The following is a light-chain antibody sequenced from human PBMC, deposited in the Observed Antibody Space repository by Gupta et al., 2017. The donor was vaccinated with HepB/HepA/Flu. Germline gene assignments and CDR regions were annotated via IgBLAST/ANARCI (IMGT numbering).Light chain of an antibody. V-gene: IGLV2-14*03. CDR2: DVS. CDR1: SSDVGGYKY. J-gene: IGLJ3*02. CDR3: YSYKSSSTVV. Sequence: QSALTQPASVSGSPGQSITISCTGTSSDVGGYKYVSWYQQHPGKAPKLMIYDVSNRPTGVSNRDSGSKSGNTASMAXSXLQAEDXSYLDCYSYKSSSTVVFGGVTKLTVL.